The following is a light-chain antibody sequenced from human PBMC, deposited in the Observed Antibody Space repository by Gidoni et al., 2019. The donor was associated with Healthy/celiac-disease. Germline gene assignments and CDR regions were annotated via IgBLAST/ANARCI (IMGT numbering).Light chain of an antibody. Sequence: QSALTQPASVSGSPGQSITISCTGTSSDVGGYNYVSWYQQHPGKAPKLMIYEVRNRPSGVSNRFSGSKSGNTASLTISGLQAEDEADYYCSSYTSSSTLYVFGTGTKFTVL. CDR1: SSDVGGYNY. CDR2: EVR. V-gene: IGLV2-14*01. J-gene: IGLJ1*01. CDR3: SSYTSSSTLYV.